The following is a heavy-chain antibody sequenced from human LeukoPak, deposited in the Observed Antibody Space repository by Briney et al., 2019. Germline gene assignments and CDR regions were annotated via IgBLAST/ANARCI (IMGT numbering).Heavy chain of an antibody. V-gene: IGHV3-7*01. D-gene: IGHD1-14*01. J-gene: IGHJ4*02. CDR2: IKQDGSEK. CDR1: GFTFSSYS. CDR3: ARDSRTYGD. Sequence: PGGSLRLSCAASGFTFSSYSMNWVRQAPGKGLEWVASIKQDGSEKYYVDSVKGRFTISRDNAKNSLYLQMNSLRAEDTAVYYCARDSRTYGDWGQGTLVTVSS.